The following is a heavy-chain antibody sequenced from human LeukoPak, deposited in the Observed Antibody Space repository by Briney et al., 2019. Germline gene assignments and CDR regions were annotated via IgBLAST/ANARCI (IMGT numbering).Heavy chain of an antibody. CDR1: GFTFSDYY. Sequence: GGSLRLSCAASGFTFSDYYMSWIRQAPGKGLEWVSYTSSSGSATHYADSVKGRFTISRDNAKNSLYLHMNSLRAEDTAVYYCARGYGSSWYYFDYWGQGTLVTVSS. D-gene: IGHD6-13*01. CDR3: ARGYGSSWYYFDY. J-gene: IGHJ4*02. V-gene: IGHV3-11*01. CDR2: TSSSGSAT.